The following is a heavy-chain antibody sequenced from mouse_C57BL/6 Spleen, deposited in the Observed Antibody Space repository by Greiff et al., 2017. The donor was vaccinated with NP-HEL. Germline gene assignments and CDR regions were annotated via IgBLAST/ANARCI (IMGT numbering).Heavy chain of an antibody. J-gene: IGHJ2*01. V-gene: IGHV1-55*01. D-gene: IGHD1-1*01. CDR1: GYTFTSYW. Sequence: QVQLQQPGAELVKPGASVKMSCKASGYTFTSYWITWVKQRPGQGLEWIGDIYTGSGSPNYNEKFKSKTTLTVTTSSSTAYMQLSSLTSADSAVYYCARYDFGRGCDYWGQGTTLTVSS. CDR3: ARYDFGRGCDY. CDR2: IYTGSGSP.